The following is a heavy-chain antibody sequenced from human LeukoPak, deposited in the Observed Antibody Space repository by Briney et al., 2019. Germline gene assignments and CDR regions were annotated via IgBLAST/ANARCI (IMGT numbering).Heavy chain of an antibody. CDR1: GFTFDDYA. J-gene: IGHJ3*02. CDR2: ISWNSGSI. CDR3: ARSGPDAFDI. V-gene: IGHV3-9*01. Sequence: GGSLRLSCAASGFTFDDYAMHWVRQAPGKGLEWVSGISWNSGSIVYADSVKGRFTISRDNAKNSLYLQMNSLRAEDTALYYCARSGPDAFDIWGQGTMVTVSS. D-gene: IGHD7-27*01.